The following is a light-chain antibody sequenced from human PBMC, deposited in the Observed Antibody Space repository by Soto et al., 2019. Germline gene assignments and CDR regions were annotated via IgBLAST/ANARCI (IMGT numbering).Light chain of an antibody. V-gene: IGLV2-8*01. CDR3: SSYAVSNTLV. J-gene: IGLJ2*01. CDR2: EVT. Sequence: QSVLTQPPSASGSPGXSVTISCTGTSSDVGGYNYVSWYQQHPGKAPKLMIYEVTKRPSGVPDRFSGSKSGNTASLTVSGLQAEDEADYYCSSYAVSNTLVFGGGTKLTVL. CDR1: SSDVGGYNY.